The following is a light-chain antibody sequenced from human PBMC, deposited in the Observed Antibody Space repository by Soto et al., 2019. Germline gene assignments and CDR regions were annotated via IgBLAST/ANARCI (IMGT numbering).Light chain of an antibody. V-gene: IGKV3-15*01. Sequence: EIVMTQSPATLSVSPGERATLSCRASQSVSSNLAWYQHKPGQAPRLLIYGASTWATGIPARFSGSGSGTEFTLTISSLQSEDFAVYYCQQYNKWPLTFGGGTKVEIK. CDR3: QQYNKWPLT. CDR2: GAS. J-gene: IGKJ4*01. CDR1: QSVSSN.